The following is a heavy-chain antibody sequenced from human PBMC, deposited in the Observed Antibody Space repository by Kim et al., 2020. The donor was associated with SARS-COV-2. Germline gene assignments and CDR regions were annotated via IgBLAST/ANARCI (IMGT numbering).Heavy chain of an antibody. CDR2: IKQDGSEK. J-gene: IGHJ5*02. CDR1: GFTFSSYW. CDR3: ARAGGLLWFGELSGFRFDP. D-gene: IGHD3-10*01. Sequence: GGSLRLSCAASGFTFSSYWMSWVRQAPGKGLEWVANIKQDGSEKYYVDSVKGRFTISRDNAKNSLYLQMNSLRAEDTDVYYCARAGGLLWFGELSGFRFDPWGQGTLVTVSS. V-gene: IGHV3-7*03.